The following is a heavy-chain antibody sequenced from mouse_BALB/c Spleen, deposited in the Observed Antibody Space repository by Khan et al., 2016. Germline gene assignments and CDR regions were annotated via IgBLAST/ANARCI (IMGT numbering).Heavy chain of an antibody. CDR2: IRSKANNHAT. CDR3: RSVYLDT. J-gene: IGHJ2*01. Sequence: EVKLEESGGGLVQPGGSMKLSCAASGFTFSDAWMDWVRQSPEKGLEWAAEIRSKANNHATYFTESVKGRFTISRDDSKSSVYLQMNSIRSDDTGIYFCRSVYLDTCGRGTTLTVSS. CDR1: GFTFSDAW. V-gene: IGHV6-6*01.